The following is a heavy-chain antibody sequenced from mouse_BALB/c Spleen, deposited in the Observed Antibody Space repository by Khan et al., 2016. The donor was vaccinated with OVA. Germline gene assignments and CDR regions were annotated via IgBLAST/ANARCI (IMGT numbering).Heavy chain of an antibody. Sequence: EVELVESGGGLVKPGGSLKFSCAASGCTFSNYAMSWVRQTPEKRLEWVATSSSGGSYTYYPDSVKGRFTIARDNANTTLYLQMSSLRSEDTAMYSCTRTPRYYGNNCFDYWGRGTTLTVSS. CDR2: SSSGGSYT. J-gene: IGHJ2*01. V-gene: IGHV5-9-3*01. CDR1: GCTFSNYA. CDR3: TRTPRYYGNNCFDY. D-gene: IGHD1-1*01.